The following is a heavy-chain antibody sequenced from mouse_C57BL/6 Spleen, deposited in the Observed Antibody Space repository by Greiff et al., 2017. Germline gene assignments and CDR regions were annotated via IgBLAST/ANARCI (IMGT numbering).Heavy chain of an antibody. CDR1: GYAFSSYW. CDR3: ARSYGNYAAWAY. D-gene: IGHD2-1*01. CDR2: IYPGEGDT. Sequence: VKLVESGAELVKPGASVKISCKASGYAFSSYWMNGVKKRPGKGLEWIGQIYPGEGDTNYNGKFKGKATLTAEKSSSTAYLQHSSLSSEDSAVYFCARSYGNYAAWAYWGQGTLVTVSA. J-gene: IGHJ3*01. V-gene: IGHV1-80*01.